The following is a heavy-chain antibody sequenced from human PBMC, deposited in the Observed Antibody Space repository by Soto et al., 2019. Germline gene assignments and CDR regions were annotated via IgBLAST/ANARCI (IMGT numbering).Heavy chain of an antibody. Sequence: GGSLRLSCAASGFTFSSYAMSWARQAPGKGLEWVSAISGSGGSTYYADSVKGRFTISRDNSKNTLYLQMNSLRAEDTAVYYCAKGMVYVDYGDSDPYFDYWGQGTLVTVSS. CDR1: GFTFSSYA. J-gene: IGHJ4*02. V-gene: IGHV3-23*01. CDR3: AKGMVYVDYGDSDPYFDY. CDR2: ISGSGGST. D-gene: IGHD4-17*01.